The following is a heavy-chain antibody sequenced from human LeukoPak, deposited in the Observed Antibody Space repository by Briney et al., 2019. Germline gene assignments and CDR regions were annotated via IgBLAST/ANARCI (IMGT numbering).Heavy chain of an antibody. CDR1: GGSFSGYY. CDR3: ARLPYYYDSSGYYYFSFDY. D-gene: IGHD3-22*01. Sequence: PSETLSLTCAVYGGSFSGYYWSWIRQPPGKGLEWIGEINHSGSTNYNPSLKSRVTISVDTSKNQISLKLSSVTAADTAVYYCARLPYYYDSSGYYYFSFDYWGQGTLVTVSS. CDR2: INHSGST. J-gene: IGHJ4*02. V-gene: IGHV4-34*01.